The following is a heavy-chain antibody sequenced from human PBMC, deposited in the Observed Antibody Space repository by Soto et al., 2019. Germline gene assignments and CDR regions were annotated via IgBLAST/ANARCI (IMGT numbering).Heavy chain of an antibody. D-gene: IGHD3-9*01. CDR1: GYTFTSYG. CDR2: ISAYNGNT. CDR3: ARVSLTPYYDILTGYGFDY. Sequence: ASVKVCCKASGYTFTSYGISWVRQAPGQGLEWMGWISAYNGNTNYAQKLQGRVTMTTDTSTSTAYMELRSLRSDDTAVYYCARVSLTPYYDILTGYGFDYWGQGTLVTVPS. J-gene: IGHJ4*02. V-gene: IGHV1-18*01.